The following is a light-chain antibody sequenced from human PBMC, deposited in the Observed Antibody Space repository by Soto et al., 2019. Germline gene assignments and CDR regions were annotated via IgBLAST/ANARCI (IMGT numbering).Light chain of an antibody. CDR1: QRISKY. V-gene: IGKV1-39*01. J-gene: IGKJ2*01. CDR3: QQSYSTPPDT. CDR2: AAS. Sequence: DLQMTQSPSSLSASVGDRVTITCRAGQRISKYLNWYQQKPGQAPNLLIYAASTLQSGVPSRFSGSGSGTDFTLTISSLQPEDFATYYCQQSYSTPPDTFGQGTKLEIK.